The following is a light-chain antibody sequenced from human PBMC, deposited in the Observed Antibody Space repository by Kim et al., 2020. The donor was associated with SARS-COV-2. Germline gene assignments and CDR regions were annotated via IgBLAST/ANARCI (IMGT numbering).Light chain of an antibody. CDR3: HQYNNWPPGT. CDR2: GAS. V-gene: IGKV3-15*01. J-gene: IGKJ1*01. CDR1: QSVSSN. Sequence: EIVMTQSPATLSVPPGERATLSCRASQSVSSNLAWYQQKPGQAPRLVIFGASTRATGIPARFRGSGSGTEFTLTISSLQSEDFAVYYCHQYNNWPPGTFGQGTKVDIK.